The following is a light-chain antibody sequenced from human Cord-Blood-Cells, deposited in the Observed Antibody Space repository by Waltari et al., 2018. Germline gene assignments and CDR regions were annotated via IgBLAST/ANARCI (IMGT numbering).Light chain of an antibody. J-gene: IGKJ1*01. V-gene: IGKV3-15*01. CDR2: GAS. CDR3: QQYNNWPPWT. Sequence: ELVMTQSPATLSVSPGERATLSCRASQSVSSNFDWYQQKPGQAPRHLIYGASTRATGIPSRFSGSGSGTEFTLTISSLQSEDFAVYYCQQYNNWPPWTFGQGTKVEIK. CDR1: QSVSSN.